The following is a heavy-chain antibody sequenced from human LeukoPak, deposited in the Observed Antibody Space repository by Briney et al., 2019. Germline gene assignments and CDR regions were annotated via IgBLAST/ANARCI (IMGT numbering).Heavy chain of an antibody. D-gene: IGHD6-13*01. CDR3: AKDGSRVAAAGTVSDY. CDR1: GFTFSSYG. V-gene: IGHV3-30*02. J-gene: IGHJ4*02. Sequence: GGSLRLSCAASGFTFSSYGMHWVRQAPGKGLEWVAFIRYDGSNKYYADSVKGRFTISRDNSKNTLYLQMNSLRAEDTAVYYCAKDGSRVAAAGTVSDYWGQGTLVTVSS. CDR2: IRYDGSNK.